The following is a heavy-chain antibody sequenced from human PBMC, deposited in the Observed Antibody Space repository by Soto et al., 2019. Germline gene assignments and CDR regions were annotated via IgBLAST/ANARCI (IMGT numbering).Heavy chain of an antibody. CDR1: GFTFSEYY. J-gene: IGHJ5*02. V-gene: IGHV3-11*06. CDR2: ISSGGRCI. Sequence: GSLSLSCVASGFTFSEYYMSWIRQAPGKGLEWISYISSGGRCIKYADSVKGRFTISRDNAKNSLFLQMNSLRADDTAVYYCAILEDPDPWAQGTLVTVSS. CDR3: AILEDPDP. D-gene: IGHD1-26*01.